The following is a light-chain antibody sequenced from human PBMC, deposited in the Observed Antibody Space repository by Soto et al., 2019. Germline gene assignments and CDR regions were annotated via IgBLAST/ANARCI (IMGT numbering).Light chain of an antibody. CDR1: SSDVGGYNY. Sequence: QSALTQPASVSGSPGQSITISCTGTSSDVGGYNYVSWYQQHPGKAPKLMIYEVSNRPSGVSNRFSGSKSGNTASLTISGRQVEYEAEYFCGSFTTSIIWVFGGGTKLTVL. CDR2: EVS. J-gene: IGLJ3*02. CDR3: GSFTTSIIWV. V-gene: IGLV2-14*01.